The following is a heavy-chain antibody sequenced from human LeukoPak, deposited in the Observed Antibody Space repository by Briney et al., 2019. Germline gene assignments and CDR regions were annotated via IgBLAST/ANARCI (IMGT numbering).Heavy chain of an antibody. CDR1: GGPFSGYS. V-gene: IGHV4-34*01. J-gene: IGHJ4*02. D-gene: IGHD5-18*01. Sequence: SETLSLTCAVSGGPFSGYSWNWIRQPPGKGLEWIGEINHSGSTNYNPSLKNQVTMSIDTSKNQFSLRLSSVTAADTAVYYCARGLEGYSYGYSEFDYWGQGALVTVSS. CDR3: ARGLEGYSYGYSEFDY. CDR2: INHSGST.